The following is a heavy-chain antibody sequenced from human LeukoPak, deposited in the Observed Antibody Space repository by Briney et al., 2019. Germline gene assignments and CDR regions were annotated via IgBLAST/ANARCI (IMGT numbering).Heavy chain of an antibody. Sequence: GGSLRLSCAASGFTFRNYAMSWVRQAPGKGLEWVAVIWYDGSNKYYADSVKGRFTISRDNSKNTLYLQMNSLRAEDTAVYYCARDHTYYPDIWGQGTMVTVSS. D-gene: IGHD3-10*01. CDR2: IWYDGSNK. V-gene: IGHV3-33*08. CDR1: GFTFRNYA. J-gene: IGHJ3*02. CDR3: ARDHTYYPDI.